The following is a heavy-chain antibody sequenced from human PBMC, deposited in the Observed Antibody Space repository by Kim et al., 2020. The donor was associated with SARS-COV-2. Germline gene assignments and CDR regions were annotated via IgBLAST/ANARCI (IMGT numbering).Heavy chain of an antibody. CDR2: A. D-gene: IGHD5-18*01. Sequence: ANCAQKFQGRVTITADKSTSTAYMELSSLRSEDTAVYYCARGRGYDLPGWGQGTLVTVSS. J-gene: IGHJ4*02. CDR3: ARGRGYDLPG. V-gene: IGHV1-69*02.